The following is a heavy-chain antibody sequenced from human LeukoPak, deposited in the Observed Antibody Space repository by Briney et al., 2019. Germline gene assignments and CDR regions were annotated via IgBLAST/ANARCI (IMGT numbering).Heavy chain of an antibody. CDR2: IKQDGSEK. J-gene: IGHJ4*02. Sequence: GGSLRLSCAASGFTFSNYGMHWVRQAPGKGLEWVANIKQDGSEKYYVDSVKGRFTISRDNAKNSLYLQMNSLRAEDTAVYYCAGSPSTVALFYYWGQGTLVTVSS. D-gene: IGHD4-11*01. CDR1: GFTFSNYG. V-gene: IGHV3-7*01. CDR3: AGSPSTVALFYY.